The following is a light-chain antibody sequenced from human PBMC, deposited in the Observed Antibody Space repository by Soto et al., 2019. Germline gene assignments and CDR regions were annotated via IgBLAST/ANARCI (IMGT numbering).Light chain of an antibody. J-gene: IGKJ5*01. CDR3: QQYNNWPFS. Sequence: EILMTQSPATLSVSPRERATPSCRAGQGVTTNFAWYQQKPGQAPRLLIYDVSIRASGVPARFSGAGSETDFTLTINGLQSEDFAVYFCQQYNNWPFSFGQGTRLEIK. CDR2: DVS. V-gene: IGKV3-15*01. CDR1: QGVTTN.